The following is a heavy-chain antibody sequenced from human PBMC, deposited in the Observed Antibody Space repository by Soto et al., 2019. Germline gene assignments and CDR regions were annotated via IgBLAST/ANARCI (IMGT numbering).Heavy chain of an antibody. CDR2: INHSGST. D-gene: IGHD3-16*02. CDR3: ARGGNDYVWGSYRDNWFDP. Sequence: SETLSLTCAVYGGSFSGYYWSWIRQPPGKGLEWIGEINHSGSTNYNPSLKSRVTISVDTSKNQFSLKLSSVTAADTAVYYCARGGNDYVWGSYRDNWFDPWGQGTLVTVSS. V-gene: IGHV4-34*01. CDR1: GGSFSGYY. J-gene: IGHJ5*02.